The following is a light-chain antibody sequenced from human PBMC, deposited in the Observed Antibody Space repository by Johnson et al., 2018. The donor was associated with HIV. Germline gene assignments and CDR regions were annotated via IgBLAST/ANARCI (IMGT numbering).Light chain of an antibody. CDR3: GTWDSSLSVYV. J-gene: IGLJ1*01. V-gene: IGLV1-51*02. CDR2: ENT. Sequence: QSVLTQPPSVSAAPGQKVTISCSGSSSNIGNNYVSWYQQLPGTAPKILIYENTKRPSGISDRFSGSKSGQSVTLGITGLQTGDEADYYCGTWDSSLSVYVFGTGTKVTVL. CDR1: SSNIGNNY.